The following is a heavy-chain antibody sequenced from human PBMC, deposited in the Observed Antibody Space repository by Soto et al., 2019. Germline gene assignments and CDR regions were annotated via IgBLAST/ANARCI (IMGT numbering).Heavy chain of an antibody. J-gene: IGHJ3*01. CDR2: INGDGSST. CDR1: GFTFSSFW. D-gene: IGHD2-2*01. CDR3: ARAQLLPDDAFDA. V-gene: IGHV3-74*01. Sequence: LRLSCAASGFTFSSFWMHWVRQAPGKGPVWVSRINGDGSSTSHADSVKGRFTISRDNAENTLFLQMSGLRAEDTAVYYCARAQLLPDDAFDAWGRGTVVTVSS.